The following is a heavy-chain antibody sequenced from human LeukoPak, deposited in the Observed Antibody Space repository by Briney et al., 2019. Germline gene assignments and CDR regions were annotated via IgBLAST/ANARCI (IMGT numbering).Heavy chain of an antibody. V-gene: IGHV3-23*01. CDR1: GFTFDNYA. Sequence: PGGSLRLSCVSSGFTFDNYAMSWVRQAPGKGLEWVSAISGSGVSTYYADSVRGRFTISRDNSMNTLYVQMDSLRAEDTAVYYCAKQITNWRVCFDEWGQGTLLTLSS. D-gene: IGHD1-20*01. CDR2: ISGSGVST. CDR3: AKQITNWRVCFDE. J-gene: IGHJ4*02.